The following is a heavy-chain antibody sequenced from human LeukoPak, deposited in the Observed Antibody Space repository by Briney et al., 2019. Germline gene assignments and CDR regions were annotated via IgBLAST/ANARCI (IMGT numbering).Heavy chain of an antibody. D-gene: IGHD4-17*01. J-gene: IGHJ4*02. CDR2: IIPIFGTA. CDR3: ATKKRYDCGDHGGPDY. V-gene: IGHV1-69*05. CDR1: GGTFSSYA. Sequence: SSVKVSCKASGGTFSSYAISWVRQAPGQGLERMGGIIPIFGTANYAQKFQGRVTITTDESTSTAYMELSSLRSEDTAVYYCATKKRYDCGDHGGPDYWGQGTLVTVSS.